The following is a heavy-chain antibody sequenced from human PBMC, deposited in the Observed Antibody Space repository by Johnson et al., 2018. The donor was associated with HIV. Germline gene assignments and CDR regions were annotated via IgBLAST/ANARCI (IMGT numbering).Heavy chain of an antibody. CDR2: ISGSGIST. CDR3: AKDPKGSGWVWAFDI. J-gene: IGHJ3*02. V-gene: IGHV3-23*01. D-gene: IGHD6-19*01. Sequence: EVLLLESGGGLVQPGGSLRLSCAASGFTFSSYAMSWVRQAPGKGLEWVAGISGSGISTHYADSVKGQFPISRDNSKNTLYLQMNSLRAEDTAVYYCAKDPKGSGWVWAFDIWGQGTMVTVSS. CDR1: GFTFSSYA.